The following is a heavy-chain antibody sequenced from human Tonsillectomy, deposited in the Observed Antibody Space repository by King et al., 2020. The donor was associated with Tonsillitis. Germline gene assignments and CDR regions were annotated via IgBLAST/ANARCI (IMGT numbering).Heavy chain of an antibody. CDR3: AKVSFGVRNHIGSSWYGRGYGMDV. Sequence: QLVQSGGGVVQPGGSLRLSCAASGFTFSSYGMHWVRQAPGKGLEWVAFIRYDGSNKYYADSVKGRFTISRDNSKKTLYLLMNSLRAEDTAVYYCAKVSFGVRNHIGSSWYGRGYGMDVWGQGTTVTVSS. V-gene: IGHV3-30*02. CDR2: IRYDGSNK. CDR1: GFTFSSYG. J-gene: IGHJ6*02. D-gene: IGHD6-13*01.